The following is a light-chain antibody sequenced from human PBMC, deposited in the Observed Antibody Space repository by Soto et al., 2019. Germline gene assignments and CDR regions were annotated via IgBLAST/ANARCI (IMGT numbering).Light chain of an antibody. CDR1: QSISSW. Sequence: DIQMTQSPSTPSASVGDRVTITCRASQSISSWLAWYQQKPGKAPKLLIYKASSLESGVPSRFSGSGSGTEFTLTISSLQPDDFATYYCQQYNSDPWTFGQGTKVDIK. CDR2: KAS. J-gene: IGKJ1*01. V-gene: IGKV1-5*03. CDR3: QQYNSDPWT.